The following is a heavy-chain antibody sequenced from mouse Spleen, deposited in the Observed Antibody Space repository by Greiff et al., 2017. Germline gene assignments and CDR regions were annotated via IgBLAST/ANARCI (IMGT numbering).Heavy chain of an antibody. V-gene: IGHV1-82*01. CDR1: GYAFSSSW. J-gene: IGHJ1*03. Sequence: VQLQQSGPELVKPGASVKISCKASGYAFSSSWMNWVKQRPGKGLEWIGRIYPGDGDTNYNGKFKGKATLTADKSSSTAYMQLSSLTSEDSAVYFCARESYYYGSSSYWYFDVWGTGTTVTVSS. CDR2: IYPGDGDT. D-gene: IGHD1-1*01. CDR3: ARESYYYGSSSYWYFDV.